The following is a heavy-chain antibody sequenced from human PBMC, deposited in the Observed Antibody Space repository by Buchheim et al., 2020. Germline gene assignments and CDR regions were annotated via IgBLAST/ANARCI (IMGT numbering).Heavy chain of an antibody. J-gene: IGHJ6*03. Sequence: EVQLLESGGGLVQPGGSLRLSCAASGFTFNSYAMSWVRQAPGKRLEWVSTFSGGGDDTYYADSAKGRFTISRDNSKNTLYFQMNSLRVEDTAVYYCAKDRVVGSGYYYMDVWGKGTT. CDR3: AKDRVVGSGYYYMDV. V-gene: IGHV3-23*01. CDR1: GFTFNSYA. D-gene: IGHD3-10*01. CDR2: FSGGGDDT.